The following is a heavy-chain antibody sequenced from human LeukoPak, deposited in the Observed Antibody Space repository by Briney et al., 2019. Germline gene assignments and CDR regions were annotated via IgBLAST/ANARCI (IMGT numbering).Heavy chain of an antibody. CDR3: TRGLPRTGAGYYFDY. CDR1: GFTFGDYA. J-gene: IGHJ4*02. V-gene: IGHV3-49*04. CDR2: IRSKAYGGTT. D-gene: IGHD7-27*01. Sequence: GGSLRLSCTASGFTFGDYAMSWVRQAPGKGLEWVGFIRSKAYGGTTEYAASVKGRLTISRDDSKSIAYLQMNSLKTEDTAVYYCTRGLPRTGAGYYFDYWGQGTLVTVSS.